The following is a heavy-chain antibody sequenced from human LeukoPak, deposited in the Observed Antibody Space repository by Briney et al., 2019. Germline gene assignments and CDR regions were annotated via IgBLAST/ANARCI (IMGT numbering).Heavy chain of an antibody. CDR2: ISYDGSNK. J-gene: IGHJ6*02. V-gene: IGHV3-30-3*01. CDR1: GFTFSSYA. D-gene: IGHD3-10*01. Sequence: GGSLRLSCAASGFTFSSYAMHWVRQAPGKGLEWVAVISYDGSNKYYADSVKGRFTISRDNSKNTLYLQMNSLRAEDTAVYYCARVYGSGSYYYYYYYGMDVWGQGTTVTVSS. CDR3: ARVYGSGSYYYYYYYGMDV.